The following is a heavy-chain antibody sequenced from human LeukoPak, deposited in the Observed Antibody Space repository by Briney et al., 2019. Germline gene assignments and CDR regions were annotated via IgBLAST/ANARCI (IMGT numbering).Heavy chain of an antibody. CDR3: ARTYCSGGSCYPNWFDP. J-gene: IGHJ5*02. CDR2: INPNSGGT. CDR1: GYTFTGYY. D-gene: IGHD2-15*01. Sequence: ASVKVSCKASGYTFTGYYMHWVRQARGQGLEWMGWINPNSGGTNYAQKFQGRVTMTRDTSISTAYMELSRLRSDDTAVYYCARTYCSGGSCYPNWFDPWGQGTLVTVSS. V-gene: IGHV1-2*02.